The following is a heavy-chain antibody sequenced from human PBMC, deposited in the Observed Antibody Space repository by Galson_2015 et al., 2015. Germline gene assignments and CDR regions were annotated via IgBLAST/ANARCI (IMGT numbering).Heavy chain of an antibody. V-gene: IGHV3-48*02. J-gene: IGHJ4*02. D-gene: IGHD4-17*01. CDR2: ISSSGSTI. Sequence: SLRLSCAASGFTSSANSMNWVRQAPGKGLEWVSYISSSGSTIYYADSVKGRFTVSRDNAKNSLYLQMNSLRDEDTAVYYCARGDYVFDYWGQGTLVTVSS. CDR1: GFTSSANS. CDR3: ARGDYVFDY.